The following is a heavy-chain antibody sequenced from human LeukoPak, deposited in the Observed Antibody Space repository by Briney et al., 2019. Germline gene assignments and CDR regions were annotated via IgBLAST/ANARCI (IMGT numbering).Heavy chain of an antibody. D-gene: IGHD6-19*01. CDR2: INSVERST. CDR1: GFTFSSYW. Sequence: AGSLSLSCAASGFTFSSYWMHWVRQAPGKGLVWVSRINSVERSTIYADCVNGRITISKDNAKNTLYLQMTSLRAEDTAVYYCGRGAAVAGSEVLYYWGQGTLVTVSS. V-gene: IGHV3-74*01. CDR3: GRGAAVAGSEVLYY. J-gene: IGHJ4*02.